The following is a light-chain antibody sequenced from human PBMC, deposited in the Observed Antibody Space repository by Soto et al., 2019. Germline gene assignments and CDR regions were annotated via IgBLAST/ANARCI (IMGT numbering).Light chain of an antibody. CDR2: KAS. Sequence: DIQMTQSPSTLSGSVGDRVTITCWASQTISSWLAWYQQKPRKAPKLLIYKASTLKSGVPSRFSGSGSGTEFTLTISSLQPDDFATYYCQHYNSYSEAFGQGTKVELK. J-gene: IGKJ1*01. V-gene: IGKV1-5*03. CDR3: QHYNSYSEA. CDR1: QTISSW.